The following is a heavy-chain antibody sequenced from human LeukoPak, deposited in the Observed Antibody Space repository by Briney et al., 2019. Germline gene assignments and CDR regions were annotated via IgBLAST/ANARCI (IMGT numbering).Heavy chain of an antibody. CDR3: ARNGVLGDSWYISFDY. J-gene: IGHJ4*02. CDR1: GYSFTNYG. Sequence: ASVKVSCKTSGYSFTNYGISWVRQAPGQGLEWMGWISAYNGNPIYAQKFQGRVTMTRDMSTSTVYMELSSLRSEDTAVYYCARNGVLGDSWYISFDYWGQGTLVTVSS. V-gene: IGHV1-18*01. D-gene: IGHD6-13*01. CDR2: ISAYNGNP.